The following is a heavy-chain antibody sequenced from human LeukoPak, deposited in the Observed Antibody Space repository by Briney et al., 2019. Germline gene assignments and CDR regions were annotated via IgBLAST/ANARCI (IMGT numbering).Heavy chain of an antibody. J-gene: IGHJ4*02. V-gene: IGHV3-30-3*01. Sequence: PGRSLRLSCAASGFTFSSYAMHCVRQAPGKGLEWVAVISYDGSNKYYADSVKGRFTISRDNSKNTLYLQMNSLRAEDTAVYYCARELRGVSSSSGYWGQGTLVTVSS. CDR2: ISYDGSNK. CDR3: ARELRGVSSSSGY. D-gene: IGHD6-6*01. CDR1: GFTFSSYA.